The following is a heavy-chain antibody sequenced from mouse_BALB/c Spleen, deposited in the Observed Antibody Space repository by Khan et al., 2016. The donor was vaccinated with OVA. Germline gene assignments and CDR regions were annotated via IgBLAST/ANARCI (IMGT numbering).Heavy chain of an antibody. CDR3: ARGDNGDPFAD. J-gene: IGHJ3*01. D-gene: IGHD2-13*01. CDR2: ISDGGSYT. V-gene: IGHV5-4*02. CDR1: GFTFSDYY. Sequence: EVELVESGGDLVKPGGSLKLSCAASGFTFSDYYMYWVRQTPEKGLEWVATISDGGSYTYYPDIVKGRFTIYSDDAKNNPSLQMNSLKTEDSAMYNCARGDNGDPFADWGQGTLVTVAA.